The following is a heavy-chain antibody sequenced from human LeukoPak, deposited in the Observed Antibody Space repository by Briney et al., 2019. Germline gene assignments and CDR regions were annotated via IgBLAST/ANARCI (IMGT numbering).Heavy chain of an antibody. CDR2: VNTDERDI. Sequence: GGTLRLSCAASGGTFSSSRRHWGGHAPGGGGVGGAGVNTDERDIIYADSVKGRFTISRDNARSTLFLQMNGLRAEDTAVYYCVRDRVETDYTYHPVYDLWGQGTLVTVSS. D-gene: IGHD2-21*02. CDR3: VRDRVETDYTYHPVYDL. J-gene: IGHJ5*02. V-gene: IGHV3-74*01. CDR1: GGTFSSSR.